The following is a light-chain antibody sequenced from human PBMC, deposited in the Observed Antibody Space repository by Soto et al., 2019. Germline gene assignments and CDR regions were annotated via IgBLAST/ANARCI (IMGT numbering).Light chain of an antibody. V-gene: IGKV3-20*01. CDR2: GAS. CDR3: QQYGGLPRT. J-gene: IGKJ1*01. CDR1: QSVTRNQ. Sequence: EIVLTQSPGTLSLSPVERATLSCRASQSVTRNQLAWFQQKPGQAPRLLIYGASNRATGIPDRFSGSGSGTDFTLTISRLEPEDFAVYYCQQYGGLPRTFGQGTKVDIK.